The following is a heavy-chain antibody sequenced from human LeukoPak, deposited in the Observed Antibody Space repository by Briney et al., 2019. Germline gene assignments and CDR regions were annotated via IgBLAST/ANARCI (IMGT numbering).Heavy chain of an antibody. CDR2: IYTNGNT. J-gene: IGHJ2*01. CDR1: GGSIISYF. CDR3: AREGGSQGHGWYYDI. D-gene: IGHD1-26*01. V-gene: IGHV4-4*07. Sequence: PSETLSLTCTVSGGSIISYFWAWIRQPAGEGLEWIGRIYTNGNTDYNPTLKSRVTMSVDTSKNQFSLKLPSVTAADTAVYYCAREGGSQGHGWYYDIWGRGTLVTVSS.